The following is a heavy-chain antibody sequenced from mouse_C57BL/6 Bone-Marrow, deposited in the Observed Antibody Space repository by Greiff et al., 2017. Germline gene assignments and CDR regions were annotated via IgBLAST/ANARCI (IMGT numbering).Heavy chain of an antibody. Sequence: QVQLQQSGAELARPGASVKLSCKASGYTFTSYGISWVKQRTGQGLEWIGEIFLRIGNTYYNEKFKGKATLTADKSSSTAYMELRSLTSEDSAVYFCARWDYSKGAYWGQGTLVTVSA. D-gene: IGHD2-5*01. J-gene: IGHJ3*01. CDR1: GYTFTSYG. V-gene: IGHV1-81*01. CDR2: IFLRIGNT. CDR3: ARWDYSKGAY.